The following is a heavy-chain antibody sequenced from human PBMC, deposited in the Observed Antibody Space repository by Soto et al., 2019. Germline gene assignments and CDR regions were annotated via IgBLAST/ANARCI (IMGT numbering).Heavy chain of an antibody. V-gene: IGHV3-66*01. D-gene: IGHD3-3*01. Sequence: EVQLVKSGGGLVQPGVSLRLSCAASGFTVSSDYMTWVRQAPGKGLEWVSVITSGGSTYYAASVKGRFAISRDSSKNTLYLQMSSLRAEDTAVYYCARDILGGAYDFWHGGQGTLVTVSS. CDR2: ITSGGST. J-gene: IGHJ4*02. CDR1: GFTVSSDY. CDR3: ARDILGGAYDFWH.